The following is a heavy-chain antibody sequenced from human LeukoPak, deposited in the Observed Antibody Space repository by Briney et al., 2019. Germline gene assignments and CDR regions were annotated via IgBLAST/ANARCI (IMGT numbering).Heavy chain of an antibody. V-gene: IGHV1-2*02. D-gene: IGHD2-15*01. CDR3: ARALEDIVVVVAATPSSLYDY. J-gene: IGHJ4*02. CDR1: GYTFTSYG. Sequence: ASVKVSCKASGYTFTSYGISWVRQAPGQGLEWMGWINPNSGGTNYAQKFQGRVTMTRDTSISTAYMELSRLRSDDTAVYYCARALEDIVVVVAATPSSLYDYWGQGTLVTVSS. CDR2: INPNSGGT.